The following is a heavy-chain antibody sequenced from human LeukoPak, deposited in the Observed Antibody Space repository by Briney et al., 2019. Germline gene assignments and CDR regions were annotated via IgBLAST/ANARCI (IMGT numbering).Heavy chain of an antibody. J-gene: IGHJ4*02. CDR3: AADPYSGSYFNY. Sequence: ASVKVSCKASGFTFTSSATQWVRQARGQRLEWIGWIVVGSGNTNYAQKFQERVTITRDMSTSTAYMELSSLRSEDTAVYYCAADPYSGSYFNYWGQGTLVTVSS. V-gene: IGHV1-58*02. CDR1: GFTFTSSA. D-gene: IGHD1-26*01. CDR2: IVVGSGNT.